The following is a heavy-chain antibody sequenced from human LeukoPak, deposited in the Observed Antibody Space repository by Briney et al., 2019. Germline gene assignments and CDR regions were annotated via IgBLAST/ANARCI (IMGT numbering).Heavy chain of an antibody. CDR1: GVSLSSDKYY. CDR3: ATPYCGTISCLDVFDV. CDR2: IYYSGST. D-gene: IGHD2-2*01. J-gene: IGHJ3*01. V-gene: IGHV4-31*03. Sequence: SETLSLTCTVRGVSLSSDKYYWSWIRQCPGKGLEWIGHIYYSGSTSFNPSLKSRVSMSVDASKSQFSLKLTSVTAADTAVYYCATPYCGTISCLDVFDVWGQGTVVTVSS.